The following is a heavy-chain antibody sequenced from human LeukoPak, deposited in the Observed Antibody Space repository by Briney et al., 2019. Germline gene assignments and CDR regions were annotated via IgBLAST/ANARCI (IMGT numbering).Heavy chain of an antibody. D-gene: IGHD3-3*01. J-gene: IGHJ4*02. CDR1: GFTFSSYT. Sequence: PGGSLRLSCAASGFTFSSYTMNWVRQAPGKGLEWVSYISSGNSNIYYADSVKGRFTISRDNAKNSLYLQMNSLRAEDTAVYYCAKDFSPPDYWGQGTLVTVSS. CDR2: ISSGNSNI. V-gene: IGHV3-48*01. CDR3: AKDFSPPDY.